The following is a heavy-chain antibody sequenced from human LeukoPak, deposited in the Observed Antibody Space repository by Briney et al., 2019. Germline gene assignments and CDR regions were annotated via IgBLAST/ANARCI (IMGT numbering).Heavy chain of an antibody. J-gene: IGHJ6*02. CDR1: GGSISSSSYY. V-gene: IGHV4-39*02. D-gene: IGHD2-21*02. Sequence: SETLSLTCTVSGGSISSSSYYWGWVRQPPGRGMGWMGSGYYNGSTYYNPSLKSRVTISVDTSKIQFSLKLSSVTAADTAVYYCARDGGDGVVTAIKDYYYGMDVWGQGTTVTVSS. CDR3: ARDGGDGVVTAIKDYYYGMDV. CDR2: GYYNGST.